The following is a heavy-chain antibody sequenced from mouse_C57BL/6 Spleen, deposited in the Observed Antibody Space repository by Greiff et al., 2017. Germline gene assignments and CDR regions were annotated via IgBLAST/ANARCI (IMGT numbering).Heavy chain of an antibody. CDR2: ISSGSSTI. D-gene: IGHD1-1*01. J-gene: IGHJ1*03. Sequence: DVKLVESGGGLVKPGGSLKLSCAASGFTFSDYGMHWVRQAPEKGLEWVAYISSGSSTIYYADTVKGRFTISRDNAKNTLFLQMTSLRSEDTAMYYCARVYGSSPTAYFDVWGTGTTVTVSS. V-gene: IGHV5-17*01. CDR3: ARVYGSSPTAYFDV. CDR1: GFTFSDYG.